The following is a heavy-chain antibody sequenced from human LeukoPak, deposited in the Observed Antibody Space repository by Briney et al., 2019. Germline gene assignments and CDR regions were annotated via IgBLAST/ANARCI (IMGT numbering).Heavy chain of an antibody. D-gene: IGHD2-2*01. CDR3: ARGALYCSSTSCYQLDGEMDV. CDR2: IYTSGST. J-gene: IGHJ6*04. CDR1: GGSISSGSYY. Sequence: PSETLSLTCTVSGGSISSGSYYWSWIRQPAGKGLEWIGRIYTSGSTNYNPSLKSRVTISVDTSKTQFSLKLSSVAAADTAVYYCARGALYCSSTSCYQLDGEMDVWGKGTTVTVSS. V-gene: IGHV4-61*02.